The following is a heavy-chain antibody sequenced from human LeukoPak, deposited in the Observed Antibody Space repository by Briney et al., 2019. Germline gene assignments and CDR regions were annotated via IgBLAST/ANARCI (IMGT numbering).Heavy chain of an antibody. J-gene: IGHJ3*02. CDR3: ARGGITMIEVPI. D-gene: IGHD3-22*01. V-gene: IGHV4-59*01. CDR2: IYYSGST. Sequence: SETLSLTCTVSGGSISSYYWSWIRQPPGKGLEWIGYIYYSGSTNYNPSLKSRVTISVDTSKNQFSLKLSSVTAAVTAVYYCARGGITMIEVPIWGQGTMVTVSS. CDR1: GGSISSYY.